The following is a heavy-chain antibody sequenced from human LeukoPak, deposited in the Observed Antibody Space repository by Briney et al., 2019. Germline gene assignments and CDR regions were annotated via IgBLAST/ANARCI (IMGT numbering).Heavy chain of an antibody. CDR1: GFTFSSYS. J-gene: IGHJ4*02. V-gene: IGHV3-21*01. CDR2: LSSSGFI. Sequence: GGSLRLSCVASGFTFSSYSMNWVRQAPGKGLEWVSTLSSSGFINYADSMKGRFTISRDNAKNSLYLQMNSLRAEDTAVYYCARDAGYGYDRFDYWGQGTQVTVSS. D-gene: IGHD5-18*01. CDR3: ARDAGYGYDRFDY.